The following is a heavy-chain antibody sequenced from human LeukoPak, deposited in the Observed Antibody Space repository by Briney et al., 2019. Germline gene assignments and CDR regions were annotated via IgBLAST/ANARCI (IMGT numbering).Heavy chain of an antibody. CDR1: GYTFTSYA. V-gene: IGHV7-4-1*02. CDR2: INTNTGNP. D-gene: IGHD2-2*02. CDR3: ARKGYCSSTSCYKLGY. J-gene: IGHJ4*02. Sequence: ASVKVSCKASGYTFTSYAMNWVRQAPGQGPEWMGWINTNTGNPTYAQGFTGRFVFSLDTSVSTAYLQISSLKAEDTAVYYCARKGYCSSTSCYKLGYWGQGTLVTVSS.